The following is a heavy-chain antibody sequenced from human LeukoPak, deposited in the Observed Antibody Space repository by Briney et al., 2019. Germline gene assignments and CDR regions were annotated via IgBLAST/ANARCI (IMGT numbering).Heavy chain of an antibody. CDR1: GFTFSSYG. CDR2: ISGSGGST. Sequence: GGSLRLSCAASGFTFSSYGMSWVRQAPGKGLEWVSAISGSGGSTYYADSVKGRFTISRDNSKNTLYLQMNSLRAEDTAVYYCAKPTHDYYDSSGYYYVPYYFDYWGQGTLVTVSS. J-gene: IGHJ4*02. V-gene: IGHV3-23*01. CDR3: AKPTHDYYDSSGYYYVPYYFDY. D-gene: IGHD3-22*01.